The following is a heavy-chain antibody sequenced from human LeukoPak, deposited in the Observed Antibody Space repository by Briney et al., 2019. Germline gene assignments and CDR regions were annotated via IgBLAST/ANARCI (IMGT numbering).Heavy chain of an antibody. CDR3: AKDLVGYWGSGGYFDY. D-gene: IGHD7-27*01. J-gene: IGHJ4*02. Sequence: QSGESLRLSCAASEFTFSRYGMHWVRQAPGKGLEWVAFIRYDGSNQYYADSVKGRFTISRDNSKNTLYLEMNSLRAEDTAVYYCAKDLVGYWGSGGYFDYWGQGTLVTVSS. V-gene: IGHV3-30*02. CDR2: IRYDGSNQ. CDR1: EFTFSRYG.